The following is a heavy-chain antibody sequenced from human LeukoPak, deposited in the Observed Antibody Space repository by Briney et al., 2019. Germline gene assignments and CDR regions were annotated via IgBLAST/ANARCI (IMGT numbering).Heavy chain of an antibody. V-gene: IGHV4-59*01. CDR2: VSDTGST. J-gene: IGHJ4*01. CDR1: GGSISSYY. Sequence: KSSETLSLTCTVSGGSISSYYWSWIRQPPGKGLEWIGYVSDTGSTNYNPSLKSRVTISVDTSKNQFYLKLTSVTAADTAVYYCARTTTTFDDWGHGTLVTVSS. CDR3: ARTTTTFDD. D-gene: IGHD4-11*01.